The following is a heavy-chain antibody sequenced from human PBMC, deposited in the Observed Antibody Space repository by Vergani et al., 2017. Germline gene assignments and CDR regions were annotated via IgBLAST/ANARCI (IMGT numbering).Heavy chain of an antibody. CDR3: ARDLFYYDSSGYYSGFFDY. V-gene: IGHV3-21*01. CDR2: ISSSSSYI. J-gene: IGHJ4*02. CDR1: VLTFCRYS. D-gene: IGHD3-22*01. Sequence: EVQRVESGGGLVNPGGPLRLSCAAPVLTFCRYSMNWVPHAPGKGLEGVSSISSSSSYITYANSVKGRFPSSREKAKNSLYRQMNSLRAEDTAVYYCARDLFYYDSSGYYSGFFDYWGQGTLVSVSS.